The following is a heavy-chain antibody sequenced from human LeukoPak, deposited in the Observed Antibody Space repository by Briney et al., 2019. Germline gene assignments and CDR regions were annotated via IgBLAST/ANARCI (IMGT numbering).Heavy chain of an antibody. CDR3: AKGLHGGVGYGVDV. D-gene: IGHD4-17*01. V-gene: IGHV3-23*01. Sequence: PGGSLRLSCTASGFTFSNYAMTWVRQAPGKGLEWVSSISGTGGRTYSADSVKGRFTISRDNSKNTLYLQMKNLRVEHTAVYYCAKGLHGGVGYGVDVWGQGTLVTVSS. J-gene: IGHJ4*02. CDR1: GFTFSNYA. CDR2: ISGTGGRT.